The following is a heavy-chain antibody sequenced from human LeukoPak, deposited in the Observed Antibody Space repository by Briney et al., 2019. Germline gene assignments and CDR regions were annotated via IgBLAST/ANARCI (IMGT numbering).Heavy chain of an antibody. V-gene: IGHV3-73*01. Sequence: GGSLKLSCAASGFTFSGSALHWVRQASGKGLEWVGHITIKAHNYATSYAASVKGRFIVSRDASENTAYLQMNSLKTEDTAMYYCIVGATPGTFYFHYWGQGTLVTVSS. CDR1: GFTFSGSA. D-gene: IGHD6-13*01. J-gene: IGHJ4*02. CDR3: IVGATPGTFYFHY. CDR2: ITIKAHNYAT.